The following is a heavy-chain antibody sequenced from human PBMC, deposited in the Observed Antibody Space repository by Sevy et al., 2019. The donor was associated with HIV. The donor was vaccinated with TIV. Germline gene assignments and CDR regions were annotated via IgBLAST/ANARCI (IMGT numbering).Heavy chain of an antibody. Sequence: GGSLRLSCAASGFTFGTYGMYWVRQTPGKGLEWVANIWFDGSNEDYAVPVKGRFTISRDNSKNTLFLQINSLRAEDTAVYYCAGGHFARSLDYWGQGTLVTVSS. CDR2: IWFDGSNE. CDR1: GFTFGTYG. J-gene: IGHJ4*02. CDR3: AGGHFARSLDY. D-gene: IGHD3-3*02. V-gene: IGHV3-30*02.